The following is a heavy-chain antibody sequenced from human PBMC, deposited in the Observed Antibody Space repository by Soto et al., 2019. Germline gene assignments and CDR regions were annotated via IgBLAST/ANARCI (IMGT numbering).Heavy chain of an antibody. V-gene: IGHV3-23*01. D-gene: IGHD1-1*01. CDR1: GFSFSSYA. J-gene: IGHJ4*02. CDR2: ISGSGNST. Sequence: EVQLLESGGGLVQPGGSLRLSCAASGFSFSSYAMNWVRQAPGKGLEWVSVISGSGNSTYYADSVKCRFTISRDNSEDTLLLHIISLRAGDPAVYDCAKRATGTYFDYWGQGTLVTVSS. CDR3: AKRATGTYFDY.